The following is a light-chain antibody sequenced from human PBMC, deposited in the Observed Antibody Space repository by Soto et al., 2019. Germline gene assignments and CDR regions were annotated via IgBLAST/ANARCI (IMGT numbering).Light chain of an antibody. V-gene: IGKV3-20*01. CDR2: GAS. CDR3: QQYGSSPLT. CDR1: QSVSSSY. J-gene: IGKJ4*01. Sequence: EIVLTQSPATLSSFPGDRVTLSCRASQSVSSSYLAWYQQKPGQAPRLLIYGASSRATGIPDRFSGSGSGTDFTLTISRLEPEDFAVYYCQQYGSSPLTLGGGTKVDIK.